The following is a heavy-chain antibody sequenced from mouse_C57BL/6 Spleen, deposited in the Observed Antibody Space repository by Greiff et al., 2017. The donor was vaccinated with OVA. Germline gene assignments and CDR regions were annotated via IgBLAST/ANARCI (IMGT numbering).Heavy chain of an antibody. V-gene: IGHV3-6*01. Sequence: VQLQESGPGLVKPSQSLSLTCSVTGYSITSGYYWNWIRQPPGNKLEWMGYISYDGSNNYNPSLKNLISITRDTSKNQFFLKLNSVTTEDTATYYCAREITTVVYFDYWGQGTTLTVSS. J-gene: IGHJ2*01. CDR2: ISYDGSN. CDR1: GYSITSGYY. D-gene: IGHD1-1*01. CDR3: AREITTVVYFDY.